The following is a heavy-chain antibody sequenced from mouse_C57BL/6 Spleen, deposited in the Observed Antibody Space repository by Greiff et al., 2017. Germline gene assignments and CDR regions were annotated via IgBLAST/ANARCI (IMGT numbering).Heavy chain of an antibody. CDR3: ARLRNWDVDFDY. CDR1: GYTFTSYW. D-gene: IGHD4-1*01. CDR2: IDPSDSET. V-gene: IGHV1-52*01. Sequence: VQLQQPGAELVRPGSSVKLSCKASGYTFTSYWMHWVKQRPIQGLEWIGNIDPSDSETHYNQKFKDKATLTVVKSSSTAYMQLSSLTSEDSAVYYCARLRNWDVDFDYWGQGTTLTVSS. J-gene: IGHJ2*01.